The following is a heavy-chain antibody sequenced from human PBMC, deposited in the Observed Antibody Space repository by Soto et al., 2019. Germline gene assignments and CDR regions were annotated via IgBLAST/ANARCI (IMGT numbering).Heavy chain of an antibody. Sequence: SETLSLTCTVSGASISSSYWSWIRQSPGKGLEWIGYVYYSGSTNYNPSLKSRVTISVDTSKNQFSLKLSSVTAADTAIYYCARGYYDSSGQSNTFDIWGQGTMVTVSS. J-gene: IGHJ3*02. D-gene: IGHD3-22*01. CDR1: GASISSSY. CDR3: ARGYYDSSGQSNTFDI. CDR2: VYYSGST. V-gene: IGHV4-59*01.